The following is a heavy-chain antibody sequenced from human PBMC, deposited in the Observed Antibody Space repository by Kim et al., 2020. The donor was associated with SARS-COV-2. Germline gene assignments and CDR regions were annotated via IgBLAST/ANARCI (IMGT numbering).Heavy chain of an antibody. Sequence: GRFTISRENSKNTLYLQMNSLRAEDTAVYYCARGSRSIAAAGSFDRWFDPWGQGTLVTVSS. D-gene: IGHD6-13*01. J-gene: IGHJ5*02. CDR3: ARGSRSIAAAGSFDRWFDP. V-gene: IGHV3-53*01.